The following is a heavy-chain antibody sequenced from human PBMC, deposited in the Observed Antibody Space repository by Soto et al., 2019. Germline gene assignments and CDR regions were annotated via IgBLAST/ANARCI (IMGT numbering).Heavy chain of an antibody. CDR3: AHRQEYGSNLDY. D-gene: IGHD2-2*01. CDR2: IYWDDDK. V-gene: IGHV2-5*02. J-gene: IGHJ4*02. CDR1: GFSLSTSGVG. Sequence: QITLKESGPTLVKPTQTLTLTCTFSGFSLSTSGVGVGWIRQPPGKALEWLALIYWDDDKRYSPSLKSRLTNTKDTTKHQVVLTMTNMDPVDTATYYCAHRQEYGSNLDYWGQGTLVTVSS.